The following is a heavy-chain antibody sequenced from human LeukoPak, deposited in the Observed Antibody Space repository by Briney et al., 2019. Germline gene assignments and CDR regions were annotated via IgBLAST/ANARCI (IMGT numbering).Heavy chain of an antibody. V-gene: IGHV4-59*01. CDR3: ARGAVIAAADEYYYGMDV. D-gene: IGHD6-13*01. CDR1: GGSISSYY. J-gene: IGHJ6*02. Sequence: PSETLSLTCTVSGGSISSYYWSWIRQPPGKGLQWIGYIYYSGSTNYNPSLKSRVTISVDTSKNQFSLKLSSVTAADPAVYYCARGAVIAAADEYYYGMDVWGQGTTVTVSS. CDR2: IYYSGST.